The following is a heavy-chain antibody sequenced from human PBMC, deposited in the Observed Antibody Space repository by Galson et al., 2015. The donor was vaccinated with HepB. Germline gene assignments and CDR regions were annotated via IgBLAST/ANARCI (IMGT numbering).Heavy chain of an antibody. Sequence: SLRLSCAASGFTFSSYAMHWVRQAPGKGLEWVAVISYDGSNKYYADSVKGRFTISRDNSKNTLYLQMNSLRAEDTAVYYCARDPGDPNPNYDFWSGYYSASYYFDHWGQGTLVTASS. CDR3: ARDPGDPNPNYDFWSGYYSASYYFDH. CDR1: GFTFSSYA. J-gene: IGHJ4*02. D-gene: IGHD3-3*01. CDR2: ISYDGSNK. V-gene: IGHV3-30-3*01.